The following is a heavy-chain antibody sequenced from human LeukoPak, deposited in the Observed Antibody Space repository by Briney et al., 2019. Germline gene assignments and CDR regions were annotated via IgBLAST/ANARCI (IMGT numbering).Heavy chain of an antibody. CDR3: ATMGEQWLLKDI. CDR1: GFPFDTYP. Sequence: PGGSLRLSCAASGFPFDTYPMNWVRQAPGKGLEWVASISSSNSFKNYADSVKGRFTISRDNAQNSLYLQMSSLRAEDTGLYYFATMGEQWLLKDIWGQGTMVVVSS. CDR2: ISSSNSFK. V-gene: IGHV3-21*01. D-gene: IGHD6-19*01. J-gene: IGHJ3*02.